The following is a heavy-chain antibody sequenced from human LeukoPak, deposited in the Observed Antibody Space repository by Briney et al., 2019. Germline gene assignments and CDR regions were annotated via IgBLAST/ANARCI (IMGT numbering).Heavy chain of an antibody. J-gene: IGHJ4*02. V-gene: IGHV1-2*02. Sequence: GASVKVSCKASGYTFTGNPILWVRQAPGQGLGWMGWIIPNSGATTYAQKFQGRVAMTRDTSISTAFMELSSLRSDDTAVYYCTREDYWGQGTPVTVSS. CDR3: TREDY. CDR2: IIPNSGAT. CDR1: GYTFTGNP.